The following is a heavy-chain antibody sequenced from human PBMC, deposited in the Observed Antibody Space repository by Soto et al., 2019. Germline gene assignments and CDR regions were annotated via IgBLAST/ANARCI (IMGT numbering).Heavy chain of an antibody. CDR1: GGSISSSRYY. V-gene: IGHV4-39*01. CDR3: ARHRLWFGELFDHYYYGMDV. Sequence: SETLSLTCTVSGGSISSSRYYWGWLRQPPGQGLEWIGSIYYSGSTYYNPSLKSRVTISVDTSKNQFSLKLSSVTAADTAVYYCARHRLWFGELFDHYYYGMDVWGQGTTVTVSS. J-gene: IGHJ6*02. CDR2: IYYSGST. D-gene: IGHD3-10*01.